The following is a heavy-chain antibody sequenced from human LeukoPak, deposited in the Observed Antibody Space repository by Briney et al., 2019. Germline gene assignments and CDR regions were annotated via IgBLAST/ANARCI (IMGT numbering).Heavy chain of an antibody. D-gene: IGHD3-22*01. Sequence: NPSETLSLTCTVSGGSISSYYWSWIRQPPGKGLECIGYIYYSGSTNYNPSLKGRVTISVDTSKNQFSLKLSSVTAADTAVYYCARRTYFYDSSGYYFDYWGQGTLVTVSS. J-gene: IGHJ4*02. V-gene: IGHV4-59*01. CDR2: IYYSGST. CDR1: GGSISSYY. CDR3: ARRTYFYDSSGYYFDY.